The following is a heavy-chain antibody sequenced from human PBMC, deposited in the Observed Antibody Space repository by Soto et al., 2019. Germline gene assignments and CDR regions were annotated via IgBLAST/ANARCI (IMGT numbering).Heavy chain of an antibody. CDR2: IYYSGST. Sequence: SETLSLTCTVSGGSISSYYWSWIRQPPGKGLEWIGYIYYSGSTNYNPSLKSRVTISVDTSKNQFSLKLSSVTAADTAVYYCARYGSGSSVWFDPWGQGTLVPVSS. V-gene: IGHV4-59*01. J-gene: IGHJ5*02. CDR1: GGSISSYY. D-gene: IGHD3-10*01. CDR3: ARYGSGSSVWFDP.